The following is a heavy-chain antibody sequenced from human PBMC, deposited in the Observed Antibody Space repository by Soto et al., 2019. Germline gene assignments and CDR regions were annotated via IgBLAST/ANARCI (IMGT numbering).Heavy chain of an antibody. D-gene: IGHD3-10*01. CDR2: IVGSGDNT. Sequence: EVQLLESGGGLVRPGGSLRLSCAASGFTFSSYTMTWVRQAPGERLEWVSSIVGSGDNTYYADSVKGRFTLTRDNSKTTLYLQINILRAEETSVYYWAKYYYGSGSIRAFDIWGQGTMVTVSS. CDR1: GFTFSSYT. CDR3: AKYYYGSGSIRAFDI. J-gene: IGHJ3*02. V-gene: IGHV3-23*01.